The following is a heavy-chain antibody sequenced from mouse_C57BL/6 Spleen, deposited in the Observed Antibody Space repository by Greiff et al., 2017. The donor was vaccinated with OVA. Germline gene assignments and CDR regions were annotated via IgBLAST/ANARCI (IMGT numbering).Heavy chain of an antibody. CDR2: INPNNGGT. J-gene: IGHJ2*01. CDR3: SITTALDFDY. Sequence: VQLQQSGPELVKPGASVKISCKASGYTFTDYYMNWVKQSHGKSLEWIGDINPNNGGTSYNQKFKGKATLTVDKSSSTAYMELRSLTSEDSAVYYCSITTALDFDYWGQGTTLTVSA. D-gene: IGHD1-1*01. V-gene: IGHV1-26*01. CDR1: GYTFTDYY.